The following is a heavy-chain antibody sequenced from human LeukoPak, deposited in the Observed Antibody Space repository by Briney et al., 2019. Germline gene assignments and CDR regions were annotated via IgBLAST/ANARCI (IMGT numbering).Heavy chain of an antibody. CDR1: GYTFTSYG. V-gene: IGHV1-18*01. Sequence: ASVKVSCKASGYTFTSYGISWVREAPGQGLEWMGWISAYNGNTNYAQKLQGRVTMTTDTSTSTAYMELRSLRSDDTAVYYCARDQWLGDAFDIWGQGTMVTVSS. CDR3: ARDQWLGDAFDI. D-gene: IGHD6-19*01. J-gene: IGHJ3*02. CDR2: ISAYNGNT.